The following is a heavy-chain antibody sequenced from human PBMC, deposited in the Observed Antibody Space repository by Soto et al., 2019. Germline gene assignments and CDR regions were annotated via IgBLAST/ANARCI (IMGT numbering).Heavy chain of an antibody. CDR1: GGSISSGGYY. J-gene: IGHJ6*02. Sequence: SETLSLTCTVSGGSISSGGYYWSWIRQHPGKGLEWIGYIYYSGSTYYNPSLKSRVTISVDTSKNQFSLKLSSVTAADTAVYYCARDHSLRFLEWTDGPYGMDVWGQGVTVTVSS. V-gene: IGHV4-31*03. D-gene: IGHD3-3*01. CDR2: IYYSGST. CDR3: ARDHSLRFLEWTDGPYGMDV.